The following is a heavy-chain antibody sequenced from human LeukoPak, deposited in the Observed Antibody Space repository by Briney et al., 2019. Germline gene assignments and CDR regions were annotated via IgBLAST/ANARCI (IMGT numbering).Heavy chain of an antibody. CDR3: ARATRAVVDYYYYGMDV. CDR1: GGSFSGYY. CDR2: INHSGST. V-gene: IGHV4-34*01. J-gene: IGHJ6*02. Sequence: SETLSLTCAVYGGSFSGYYWSWIRQPPGKGLEWIGEINHSGSTNYNPSLKSRVTISVDTSKNQFSLKLGSVTAADTAVYYCARATRAVVDYYYYGMDVWGQGTTVTVSS. D-gene: IGHD2-21*01.